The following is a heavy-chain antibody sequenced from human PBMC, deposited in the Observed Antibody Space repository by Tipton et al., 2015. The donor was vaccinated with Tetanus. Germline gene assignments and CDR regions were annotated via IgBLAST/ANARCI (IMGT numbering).Heavy chain of an antibody. CDR2: IYYSGST. CDR1: GGSISSYY. CDR3: ARGRNYGDYLDF. J-gene: IGHJ4*02. Sequence: TLSLTCTVSGGSISSYYWSWIRQPPGKGLEWIGYIYYSGSTNYNPSLKSRVTISVDTSKNQFSLKLSSVTAADTAVYYCARGRNYGDYLDFWGQGSLVTVSS. V-gene: IGHV4-59*01. D-gene: IGHD4-17*01.